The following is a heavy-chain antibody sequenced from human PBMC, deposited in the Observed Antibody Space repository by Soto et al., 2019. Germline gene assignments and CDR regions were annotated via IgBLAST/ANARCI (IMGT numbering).Heavy chain of an antibody. Sequence: QVQLQESGPGLVKPSETLSLTCTVSGGSVSSGSYYWSWIRQPPGKGLEWIGYIYYSGSTNYNPTLKSRVTIPVDTSKSQFGLKLSSVSAADTAVYYCAREEVGLDCWGQGTLVTVSS. CDR2: IYYSGST. J-gene: IGHJ4*02. CDR3: AREEVGLDC. CDR1: GGSVSSGSYY. V-gene: IGHV4-61*01.